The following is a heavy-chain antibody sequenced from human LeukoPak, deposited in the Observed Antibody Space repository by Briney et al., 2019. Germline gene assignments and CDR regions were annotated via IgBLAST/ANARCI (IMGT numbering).Heavy chain of an antibody. Sequence: GGSLRLSCAASGFTFSSYSMNWVRQAPGKGLEWVSSISSSSSYIYYADSVKSRFTISRDNAKNSLYLQMNSLRAEDTAVYYCARDQAGLVGATSNPFNYWGQGTLVTVSS. V-gene: IGHV3-21*01. D-gene: IGHD1-26*01. CDR2: ISSSSSYI. CDR1: GFTFSSYS. J-gene: IGHJ4*02. CDR3: ARDQAGLVGATSNPFNY.